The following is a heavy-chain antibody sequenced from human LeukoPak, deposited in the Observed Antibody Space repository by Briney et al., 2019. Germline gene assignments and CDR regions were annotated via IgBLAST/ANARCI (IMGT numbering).Heavy chain of an antibody. CDR2: IYYSGST. CDR1: GGSISSSSYY. Sequence: SETLSLTCTVSGGSISSSSYYWGWIRQPPGKGLEWIGSIYYSGSTYHNPSLKSRVTISVDTSKNEFSLKLNSVTAADTAVYYCASQSVPNAFDIWGQGTMVTVSS. J-gene: IGHJ3*02. D-gene: IGHD1-1*01. CDR3: ASQSVPNAFDI. V-gene: IGHV4-39*01.